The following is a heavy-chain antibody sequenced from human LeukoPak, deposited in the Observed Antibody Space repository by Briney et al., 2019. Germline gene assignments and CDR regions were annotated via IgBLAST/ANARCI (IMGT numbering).Heavy chain of an antibody. CDR3: ARDLDRGDYGYYFDY. J-gene: IGHJ4*02. V-gene: IGHV3-21*01. CDR2: ISSSSSYI. D-gene: IGHD4-17*01. Sequence: GGSLRLSCAASGFTFSSYSTNWVRQAPGKGLEWVSSISSSSSYIYYADSVKGRFTISRDNAKNSLYLQMNSLRAEDTAVYYCARDLDRGDYGYYFDYWGQGTLVTVSS. CDR1: GFTFSSYS.